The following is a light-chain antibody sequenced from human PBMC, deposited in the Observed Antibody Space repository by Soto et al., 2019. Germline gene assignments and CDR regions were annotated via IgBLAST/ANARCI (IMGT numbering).Light chain of an antibody. Sequence: QSALTQPASVSGSPGQSITISCTGTSSDVGDYNYVSWYQHLPGKAPKLMIYDVSDRPSGVSTRFSGSKSGNTASLTISGLQPEDEADYYCSSYTSSSTSYVFGTGTKLTVL. CDR1: SSDVGDYNY. CDR3: SSYTSSSTSYV. CDR2: DVS. V-gene: IGLV2-14*03. J-gene: IGLJ1*01.